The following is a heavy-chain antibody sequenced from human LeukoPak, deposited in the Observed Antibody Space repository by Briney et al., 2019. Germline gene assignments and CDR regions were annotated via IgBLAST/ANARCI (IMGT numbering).Heavy chain of an antibody. CDR2: IYSGGST. D-gene: IGHD1-26*01. CDR1: EFTFSSYW. CDR3: AKKWGVGTTTLDYFDY. Sequence: GGSLRLSCAASEFTFSSYWMSWVRQAPGKGLEWVSVIYSGGSTYYADSVKGRFTISRDNSKNTLYLQMNSLTDEDTAVYYCAKKWGVGTTTLDYFDYWGQGTLVTVSS. V-gene: IGHV3-23*03. J-gene: IGHJ4*02.